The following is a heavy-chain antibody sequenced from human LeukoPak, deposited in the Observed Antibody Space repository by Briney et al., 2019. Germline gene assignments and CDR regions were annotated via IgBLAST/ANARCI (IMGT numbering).Heavy chain of an antibody. J-gene: IGHJ4*02. CDR1: GYGFTTYW. CDR2: IYPGDSDT. CDR3: ARRSHRGIYVES. D-gene: IGHD5-24*01. V-gene: IGHV5-51*01. Sequence: GEPLKISFKDPGYGFTTYWIGWVRPVPGKGLGWMGSIYPGDSDTRYSPSFQGQVTISADKSISTAYLQWSSLKATDTAMYYCARRSHRGIYVESWGQGTLVTVSS.